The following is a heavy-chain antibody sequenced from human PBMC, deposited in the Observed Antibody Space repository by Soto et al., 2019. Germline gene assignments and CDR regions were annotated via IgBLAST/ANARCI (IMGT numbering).Heavy chain of an antibody. CDR3: AGDPSTPIAAAGDY. Sequence: GGSLRLSCAASGFTFSSYWMSWVRQAPGKGLEWVANIKQDGSEKYYVDSVKGRFTISRDNAKNSLYLQMNSLRAEDTAVYYCAGDPSTPIAAAGDYWRQGTLVTVSS. J-gene: IGHJ4*02. CDR2: IKQDGSEK. CDR1: GFTFSSYW. V-gene: IGHV3-7*01. D-gene: IGHD6-13*01.